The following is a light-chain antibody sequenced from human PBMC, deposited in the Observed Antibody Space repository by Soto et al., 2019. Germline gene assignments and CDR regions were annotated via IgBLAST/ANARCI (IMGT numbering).Light chain of an antibody. CDR3: QQYYSYSLYT. J-gene: IGKJ2*01. CDR1: QGISSY. V-gene: IGKV1-8*01. CDR2: AAS. Sequence: AIRMTQSPSSFSASTGDRVTITCRASQGISSYLAWYQQKPGKAPKLLIYAASTLQSGVPSRFGGSGSGTDFTLTISCLQSEDFATYYCQQYYSYSLYTFGQGTKLEIK.